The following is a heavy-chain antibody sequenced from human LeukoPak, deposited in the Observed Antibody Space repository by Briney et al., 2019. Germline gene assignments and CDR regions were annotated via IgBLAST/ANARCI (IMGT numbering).Heavy chain of an antibody. CDR1: GGSISSSSDY. D-gene: IGHD6-19*01. CDR2: IYYSGST. Sequence: SETLSLTCTVSGGSISSSSDYWGWIRQPPGKGLEWIGSIYYSGSTYYNPSLKSRVTISVDTSKNQFSLKLSSVTAADTAVYYCARRAGAGLDYFHYWGQGTLVSVSS. V-gene: IGHV4-39*01. J-gene: IGHJ4*02. CDR3: ARRAGAGLDYFHY.